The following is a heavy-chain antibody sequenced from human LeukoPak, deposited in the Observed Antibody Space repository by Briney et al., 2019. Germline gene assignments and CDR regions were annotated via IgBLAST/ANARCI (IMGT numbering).Heavy chain of an antibody. CDR1: GYTFTGYY. D-gene: IGHD2-15*01. J-gene: IGHJ3*02. CDR3: ARESIVVVVAAISPRGAFDI. CDR2: INPNSGGT. V-gene: IGHV1-2*02. Sequence: ASVKVSCKASGYTFTGYYMHWVRQAPGQGLEWMGWINPNSGGTNYAQKFQGRVTMTRDTFISTAYMELSRLRSDDTAVYYCARESIVVVVAAISPRGAFDIWGQGTMVTVSS.